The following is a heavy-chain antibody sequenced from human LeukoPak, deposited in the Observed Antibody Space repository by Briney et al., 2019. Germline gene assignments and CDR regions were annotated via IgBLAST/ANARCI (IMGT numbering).Heavy chain of an antibody. Sequence: SETLSLTCTVSGGSISSYYWSWIRQPPGKGLEWIGYIYYSGSTNYNPSLKSRVTISVDTSKNQFSLKLSSVTAADTAVYYCARGRRSRFRGGQFDYWGQGTLVTVSS. V-gene: IGHV4-59*01. CDR2: IYYSGST. D-gene: IGHD3-16*01. J-gene: IGHJ4*02. CDR1: GGSISSYY. CDR3: ARGRRSRFRGGQFDY.